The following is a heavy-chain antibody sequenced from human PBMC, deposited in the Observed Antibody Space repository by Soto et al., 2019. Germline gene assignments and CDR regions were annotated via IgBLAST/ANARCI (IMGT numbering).Heavy chain of an antibody. CDR1: GGSISSYY. V-gene: IGHV4-4*07. CDR2: IYATGTT. Sequence: SETLSLTCTVSGGSISSYYWSWIRKSAGRGLEWIGRIYATGTTDYNPFLKSRVMMSVDTSKKQFSMKWRSVTAADTAVYYCVRDGRKTLRDWFDPWGQGISVTVSS. D-gene: IGHD1-1*01. CDR3: VRDGRKTLRDWFDP. J-gene: IGHJ5*02.